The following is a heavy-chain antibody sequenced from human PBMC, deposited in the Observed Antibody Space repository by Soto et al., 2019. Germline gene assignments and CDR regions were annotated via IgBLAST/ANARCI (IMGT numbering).Heavy chain of an antibody. V-gene: IGHV3-30*18. Sequence: PGGSLRLSWAASGFTFSAYGMHWVRQAPGKGLEWVGVASYDGTSKYYADSVKGRFTISRDNSKNTLYLQMNSLRSDDTAVYYCAKTSDTSGLDPWGQGTLVTVSS. CDR1: GFTFSAYG. J-gene: IGHJ5*02. CDR3: AKTSDTSGLDP. CDR2: ASYDGTSK. D-gene: IGHD3-22*01.